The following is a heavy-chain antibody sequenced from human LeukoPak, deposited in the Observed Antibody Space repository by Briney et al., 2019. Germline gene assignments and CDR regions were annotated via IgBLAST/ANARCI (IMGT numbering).Heavy chain of an antibody. J-gene: IGHJ4*02. CDR3: AKTSSSSSVY. CDR2: INSDGSST. V-gene: IGHV3-74*01. D-gene: IGHD6-6*01. Sequence: PGGSLRLSCAASGFTFSSYWMHWVRQAPGKGLVWVSRINSDGSSTSYADSVRGRFSISRDNAKNTLYLQMNSLRAEDTAVYYCAKTSSSSSVYWGQGTLVTVSS. CDR1: GFTFSSYW.